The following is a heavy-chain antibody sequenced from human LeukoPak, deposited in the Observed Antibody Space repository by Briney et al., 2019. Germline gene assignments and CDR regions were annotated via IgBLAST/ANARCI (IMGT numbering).Heavy chain of an antibody. J-gene: IGHJ4*02. CDR1: GFNFDAYA. Sequence: GGSLRLSCAASGFNFDAYAMHWVRQAPGKGLQWISLTSADGGSTYYADSVKGRFTISRDNSRNSLYLQMNSLTTEDTAFYYCAKDKAGTIVWYGRWAIGLFDYWGQGTLLTVSS. V-gene: IGHV3-43*02. CDR2: TSADGGST. D-gene: IGHD6-13*01. CDR3: AKDKAGTIVWYGRWAIGLFDY.